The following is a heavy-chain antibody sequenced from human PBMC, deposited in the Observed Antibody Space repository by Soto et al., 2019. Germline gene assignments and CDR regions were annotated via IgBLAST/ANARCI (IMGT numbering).Heavy chain of an antibody. CDR1: GFTFSSYW. Sequence: PGGSLRLSCAASGFTFSSYWMHWVRQAPGKGLVWVSRINSDGSSTSYADSVKGRFTISRDNAKNTLYLQMNSLRAEDTAVYYCARDSGYSYGTGSYYYYGMDVWGQGTTVTVSS. CDR2: INSDGSST. CDR3: ARDSGYSYGTGSYYYYGMDV. D-gene: IGHD5-18*01. J-gene: IGHJ6*02. V-gene: IGHV3-74*01.